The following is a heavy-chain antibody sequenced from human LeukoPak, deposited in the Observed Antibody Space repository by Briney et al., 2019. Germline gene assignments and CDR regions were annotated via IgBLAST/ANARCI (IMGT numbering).Heavy chain of an antibody. CDR1: GFSFSDSY. CDR2: ITSSGTTT. Sequence: GGSLRLSCSASGFSFSDSYMSWFRLSPEKGLEWIAYITSSGTTTEYADSVKGRFTISRVNAKNSVYLQMNSLRPEDTAVYYCARDPDYGDPYWGQGTLVTVSS. D-gene: IGHD4/OR15-4a*01. V-gene: IGHV3-11*01. J-gene: IGHJ4*02. CDR3: ARDPDYGDPY.